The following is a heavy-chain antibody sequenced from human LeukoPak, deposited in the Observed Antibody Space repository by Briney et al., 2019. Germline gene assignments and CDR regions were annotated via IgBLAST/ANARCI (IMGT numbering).Heavy chain of an antibody. J-gene: IGHJ4*02. D-gene: IGHD3-3*01. CDR2: IYHSGST. CDR1: GGSISSGGYY. Sequence: SSQTLSLTCTVSGGSISSGGYYWSWIRQPPGKGLEWIGYIYHSGSTYYNPSLKSRVTISVDRSKNQFSLKLSSVTAADTAVYYCARVTIFGVVIHYFDYWGQGTLVTVSS. CDR3: ARVTIFGVVIHYFDY. V-gene: IGHV4-30-2*01.